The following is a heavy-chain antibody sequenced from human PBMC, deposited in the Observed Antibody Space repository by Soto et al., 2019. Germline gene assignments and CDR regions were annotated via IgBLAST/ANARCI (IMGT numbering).Heavy chain of an antibody. J-gene: IGHJ5*02. D-gene: IGHD3-10*01. CDR2: IFYSGRT. CDR3: ARDAVGSGRVDP. Sequence: QVQLQESGPGLVKPSQTLSLTCTVSGGSISSGGYYWSWIRQHPGKGLEWIGHIFYSGRTYYNPSLKSRXSIXVXMSKNQFSLKLSFVTAADTAVYYCARDAVGSGRVDPWGQGTLVTVSS. CDR1: GGSISSGGYY. V-gene: IGHV4-31*03.